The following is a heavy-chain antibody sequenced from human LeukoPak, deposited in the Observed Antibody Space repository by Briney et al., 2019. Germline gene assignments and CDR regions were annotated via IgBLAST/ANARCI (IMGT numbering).Heavy chain of an antibody. CDR2: IYYSGST. V-gene: IGHV4-59*01. CDR3: ESSFLGYWYFYL. D-gene: IGHD1-26*01. J-gene: IGHJ2*01. Sequence: SETLSLTCTVSVGSIRCGYWTWVRQPPGMGLEWIGYIYYSGSTNYNPSLKNRVTISVDTSKDQFSLRLTSVTAADTAMYYCESSFLGYWYFYLWGRGTLVTVSS. CDR1: VGSIRCGY.